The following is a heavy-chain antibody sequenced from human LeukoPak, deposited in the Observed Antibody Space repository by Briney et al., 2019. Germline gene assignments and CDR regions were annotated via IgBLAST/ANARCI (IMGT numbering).Heavy chain of an antibody. V-gene: IGHV1-18*01. Sequence: EASVKVSCKASGYTFTSYGISWVRQAPGQGLEWMGWISAYNGNTNYAQKLQGRVTMTTDTSTSTAYMELRSLRSDDTAVYYCARVRDSDFWSGYYRRWFDPWGQGTLVTVSS. CDR3: ARVRDSDFWSGYYRRWFDP. CDR2: ISAYNGNT. CDR1: GYTFTSYG. D-gene: IGHD3-3*01. J-gene: IGHJ5*02.